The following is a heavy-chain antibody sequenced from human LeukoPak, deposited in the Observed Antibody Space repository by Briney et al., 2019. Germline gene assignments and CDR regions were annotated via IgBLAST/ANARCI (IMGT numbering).Heavy chain of an antibody. CDR3: AKNAHLDY. CDR2: ISSDGSSK. J-gene: IGHJ4*02. CDR1: GFTFSSFA. V-gene: IGHV3-30*18. Sequence: GGSLRLSCTASGFTFSSFAIHWVRQAPGKGLEWVAVISSDGSSKYYADSVKGLFTISRDNSKNTLYLQMTSLRPEDTAVYYCAKNAHLDYWGQGTLVTVSS.